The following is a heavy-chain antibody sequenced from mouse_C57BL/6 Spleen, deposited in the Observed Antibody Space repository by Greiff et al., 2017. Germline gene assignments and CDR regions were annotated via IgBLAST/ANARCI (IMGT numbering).Heavy chain of an antibody. CDR3: AREGYSSLFAY. J-gene: IGHJ3*01. CDR1: GFTFSDYG. V-gene: IGHV5-17*01. CDR2: ISSGSSTI. D-gene: IGHD1-1*01. Sequence: EVKLMESGGGLVKPGGSLKLSCAASGFTFSDYGMHWVRQAPEKGLEWVAYISSGSSTIYYADTVKGRFTISRDNAKNTLFLQMTSLRSGDTAMYYCAREGYSSLFAYWGQGTLVTVSA.